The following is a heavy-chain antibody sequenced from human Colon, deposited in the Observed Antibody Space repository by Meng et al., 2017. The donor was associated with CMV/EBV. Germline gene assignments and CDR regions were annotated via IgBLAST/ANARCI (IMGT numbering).Heavy chain of an antibody. CDR3: AHRPYGSGSYFFDY. V-gene: IGHV2-5*01. CDR2: IYWYDDK. D-gene: IGHD3-10*01. CDR1: GFSPTIIGMG. Sequence: HNTLKEVGSTPVKPTQTTTLTCTFTGFSPTIIGMGVGWIRQSPGKGLEWIGGIYWYDDKRNSPSLKRRLTITTDTSKNQVVLTMTNLHPLDTATYYCAHRPYGSGSYFFDYWGQGTLVTVSS. J-gene: IGHJ4*02.